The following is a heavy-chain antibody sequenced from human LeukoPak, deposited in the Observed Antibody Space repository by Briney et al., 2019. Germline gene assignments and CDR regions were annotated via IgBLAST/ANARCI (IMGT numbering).Heavy chain of an antibody. CDR2: IYYSGST. CDR1: GGSISSSSYY. V-gene: IGHV4-39*07. J-gene: IGHJ5*02. D-gene: IGHD5-24*01. Sequence: PSETLSLTCTVSGGSISSSSYYWGWIRQPPGKGLEWIGSIYYSGSTHYNPSLKSRVTIPVDTSKNQSSLKLNSVTAADTAVYYCARDLQLWFDPWGQGTLVTVSS. CDR3: ARDLQLWFDP.